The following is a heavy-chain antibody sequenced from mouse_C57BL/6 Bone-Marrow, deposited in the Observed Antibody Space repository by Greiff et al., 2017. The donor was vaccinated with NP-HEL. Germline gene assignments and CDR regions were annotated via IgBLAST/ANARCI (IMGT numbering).Heavy chain of an antibody. CDR3: ARSNWLYAMDY. CDR2: INPGSGGT. D-gene: IGHD4-1*01. Sequence: QVQLQQSGAELVRPGTSVKVSCKASGYAFTNYLIEWVKQRPGQGLEWIGVINPGSGGTNYNEKFKGKATLTADKSSSTAYMQLSSLTSEDSAVYFCARSNWLYAMDYWGQGTSVTVSS. V-gene: IGHV1-54*01. CDR1: GYAFTNYL. J-gene: IGHJ4*01.